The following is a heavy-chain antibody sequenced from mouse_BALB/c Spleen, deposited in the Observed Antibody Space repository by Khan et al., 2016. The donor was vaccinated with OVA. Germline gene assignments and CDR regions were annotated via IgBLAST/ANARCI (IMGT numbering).Heavy chain of an antibody. V-gene: IGHV9-3-1*01. D-gene: IGHD2-10*01. CDR3: SRPPYFSYTLDH. Sequence: QIQLVQSGPELKKPGETVKISCKASGYTFTNYGMNWVKQSPGKALKWMGWINTYTGEPTYADDFKGRFAFSLETSASTAYLQINNLKNEDTATYFCSRPPYFSYTLDHWGQGTSVTVSS. J-gene: IGHJ4*01. CDR2: INTYTGEP. CDR1: GYTFTNYG.